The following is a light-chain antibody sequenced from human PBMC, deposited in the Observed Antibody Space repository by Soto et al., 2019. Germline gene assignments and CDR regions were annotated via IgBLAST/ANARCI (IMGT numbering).Light chain of an antibody. CDR2: EVS. Sequence: QSVLTQPASVSGSPGQSITISCTGTNSDVGGYNYVSWYQQHPGKAPKLMIYEVSNRPSGVSNRFSGSKSGNTASLTISRLQAEDEADYYCSSYTSSSTLYVFGTGTKVTVL. CDR3: SSYTSSSTLYV. CDR1: NSDVGGYNY. V-gene: IGLV2-14*01. J-gene: IGLJ1*01.